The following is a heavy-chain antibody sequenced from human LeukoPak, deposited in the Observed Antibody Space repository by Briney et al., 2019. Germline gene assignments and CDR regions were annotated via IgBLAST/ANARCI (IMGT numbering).Heavy chain of an antibody. J-gene: IGHJ4*02. CDR1: GYTLTELS. CDR3: ATDGPWGSGSYYTNY. V-gene: IGHV1-24*01. D-gene: IGHD3-10*01. CDR2: FDPEDGET. Sequence: ASVKVSCKVSGYTLTELSMHWVRQAPGKGLEWMGGFDPEDGETIYAQKFQGRVTMTEDTSTDTAYMELSSLRSEDTAVYYCATDGPWGSGSYYTNYWGQGTLVTVSS.